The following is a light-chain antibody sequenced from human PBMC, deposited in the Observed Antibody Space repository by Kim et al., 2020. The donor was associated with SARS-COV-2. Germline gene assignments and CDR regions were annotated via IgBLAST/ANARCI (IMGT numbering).Light chain of an antibody. CDR3: QQYGSSPPYT. V-gene: IGKV3-20*01. Sequence: SPGERATLSCRASQSISNSYLAWYQQKPGQAPRLLIYGASSRATGIPDRFSGSGAGTDFTLIISRLEPEDFAVYYCQQYGSSPPYTFGQGTKLEI. J-gene: IGKJ2*01. CDR2: GAS. CDR1: QSISNSY.